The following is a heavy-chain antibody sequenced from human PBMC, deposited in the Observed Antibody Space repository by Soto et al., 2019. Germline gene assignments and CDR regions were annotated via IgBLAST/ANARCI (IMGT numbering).Heavy chain of an antibody. V-gene: IGHV1-69*01. CDR2: IIPIFGTA. CDR3: ASSDPVDTSVTGGPFDY. CDR1: GGTFSSYA. D-gene: IGHD5-18*01. J-gene: IGHJ4*02. Sequence: QVQLVQSGAEVKKPGSSVKVSCKASGGTFSSYAISWVRQAPGQGLEWMGGIIPIFGTANYAQKFQGRVTITADESTSTAYMELSSPRSEDTAVYYCASSDPVDTSVTGGPFDYWGQGTLVTVSS.